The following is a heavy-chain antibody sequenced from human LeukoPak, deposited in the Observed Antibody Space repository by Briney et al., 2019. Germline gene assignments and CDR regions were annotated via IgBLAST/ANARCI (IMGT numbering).Heavy chain of an antibody. CDR2: INPDRGGT. V-gene: IGHV1-2*02. J-gene: IGHJ5*01. Sequence: VASVKVSCKASGYTFTGYYIHWVRQAPGQVLEWMGWINPDRGGTTYAQKFQGRVTMTRDTSITTAYMEVSRLRSDDTAVYYCARGFEYGLYDSWGQGTLVTVSS. CDR3: ARGFEYGLYDS. D-gene: IGHD3-10*01. CDR1: GYTFTGYY.